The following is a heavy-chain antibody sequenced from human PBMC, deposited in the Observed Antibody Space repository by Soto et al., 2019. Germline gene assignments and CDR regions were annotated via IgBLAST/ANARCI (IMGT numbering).Heavy chain of an antibody. J-gene: IGHJ6*02. CDR3: AIDLSSWGLTNGHVGVDV. D-gene: IGHD3-16*01. Sequence: QVRLVQSGTEVKQPGASVMVSCKATGYTFANYAIHWVRQAPGQDFEWMGWINAGNGNTRNSQKFQGRVTFTRDTSATTAHMGVGSLRFEDTAVYYWAIDLSSWGLTNGHVGVDVWGQGNTVIVSS. CDR2: INAGNGNT. V-gene: IGHV1-3*01. CDR1: GYTFANYA.